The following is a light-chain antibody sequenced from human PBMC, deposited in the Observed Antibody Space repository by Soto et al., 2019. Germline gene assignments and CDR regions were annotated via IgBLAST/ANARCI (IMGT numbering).Light chain of an antibody. CDR2: SVS. V-gene: IGLV2-14*01. CDR1: SSDIGAYDH. Sequence: QSALTQPASVSGSPGQSITISCSGTSSDIGAYDHVAWFQQFPGKTPKLVIYSVSNRPSGVSYRFSGSKSGNTASLTISGLQADDEADYYCISYRSSSTLYVFGTGTKLTVL. J-gene: IGLJ1*01. CDR3: ISYRSSSTLYV.